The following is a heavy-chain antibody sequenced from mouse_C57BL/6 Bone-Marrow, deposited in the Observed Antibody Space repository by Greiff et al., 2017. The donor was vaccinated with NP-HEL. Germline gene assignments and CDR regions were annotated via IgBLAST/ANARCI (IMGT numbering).Heavy chain of an antibody. CDR3: AIIQLRLRDYYAMDY. CDR1: GYTFTDYY. V-gene: IGHV1-76*01. CDR2: IYPGSGNT. Sequence: QVQLKQSGAELVRPGASVKLSCKASGYTFTDYYINWVKQRPGQGLEWIARIYPGSGNTYYNEKFKGKATLTAEKSSSTAYMQLSSLTSEDSAVYFCAIIQLRLRDYYAMDYWGQGTSVTVSS. D-gene: IGHD3-2*02. J-gene: IGHJ4*01.